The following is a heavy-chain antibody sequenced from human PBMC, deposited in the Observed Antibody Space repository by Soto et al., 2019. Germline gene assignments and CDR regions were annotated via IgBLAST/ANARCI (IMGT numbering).Heavy chain of an antibody. Sequence: PSETLSLTCTVSGGSISSGGYYWSWIRQHPGKGLEWIGYIYYSGSTYYNPSLKSRVTISVDTSKNQFSLKLSSVTAADTAVYYCARMNSGWNYFDYWGQGTLVTVSS. CDR1: GGSISSGGYY. J-gene: IGHJ4*02. CDR3: ARMNSGWNYFDY. V-gene: IGHV4-31*03. D-gene: IGHD6-25*01. CDR2: IYYSGST.